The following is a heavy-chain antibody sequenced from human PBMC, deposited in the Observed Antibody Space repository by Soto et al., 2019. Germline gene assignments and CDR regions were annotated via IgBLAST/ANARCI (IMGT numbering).Heavy chain of an antibody. D-gene: IGHD3-3*01. J-gene: IGHJ1*01. CDR1: GFTFSDYS. CDR2: ISTWSSYI. V-gene: IGHV3-21*02. CDR3: VRDQPGDPDLWSGYLNPGYFQH. Sequence: EVQLVESGGGLVSPGGSLRLSCAASGFTFSDYSMNWVRQAPGKGLEWVSSISTWSSYIYYEDSVKGRFTTSRDDAKNSLQLQMVSLRSEDTAIYYGVRDQPGDPDLWSGYLNPGYFQHWGQGTLVTVSS.